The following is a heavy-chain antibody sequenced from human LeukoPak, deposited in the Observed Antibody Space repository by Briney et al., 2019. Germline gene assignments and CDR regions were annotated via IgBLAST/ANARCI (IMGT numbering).Heavy chain of an antibody. J-gene: IGHJ5*02. CDR2: IYYSGST. CDR3: ATKETYYYDSSGYYSS. V-gene: IGHV4-31*03. CDR1: GGSISSGGYY. Sequence: SQTLSLTCTVSGGSISSGGYYWSWIRQHPGKGLEWIGYIYYSGSTYYNPSLKSRVTISVGTSKNQFSLKLSSVTAADTAVYYCATKETYYYDSSGYYSSWGQGTLVTVSS. D-gene: IGHD3-22*01.